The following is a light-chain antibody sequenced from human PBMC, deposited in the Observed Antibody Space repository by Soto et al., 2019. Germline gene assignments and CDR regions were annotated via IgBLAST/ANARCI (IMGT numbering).Light chain of an antibody. CDR2: DVS. CDR3: SSYTSSGTLVV. CDR1: SSDVGGYNY. Sequence: QSALTQPASVSGSPGQSITISCTGTSSDVGGYNYVSWYQQHPGKAPKLMIYDVSNRPSGVSNRFSGSKSGNTASLTISGLQAEDEAAYYCSSYTSSGTLVVFGGGTKLTVL. J-gene: IGLJ2*01. V-gene: IGLV2-14*01.